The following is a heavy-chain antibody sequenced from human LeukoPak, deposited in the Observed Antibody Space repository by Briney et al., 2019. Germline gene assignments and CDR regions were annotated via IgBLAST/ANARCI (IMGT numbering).Heavy chain of an antibody. CDR2: LKSKTDGETS. Sequence: KTGGSLRLSCEASGITSSDAWMSWVRQVPGKGLEWIALLKSKTDGETSDYAAPVKGRFTVSRNDAENTLFLQMDSLKIDDTAVYYCIANLDYWGQGTLVTVSS. V-gene: IGHV3-15*01. CDR1: GITSSDAW. J-gene: IGHJ4*02. D-gene: IGHD1-1*01. CDR3: IANLDY.